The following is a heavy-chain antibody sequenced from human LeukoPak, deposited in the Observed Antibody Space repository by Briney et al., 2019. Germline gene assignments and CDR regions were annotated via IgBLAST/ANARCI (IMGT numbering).Heavy chain of an antibody. CDR1: DASISSTNYY. D-gene: IGHD2-15*01. CDR3: ARVRCSGGSCPYYYYYYYMDV. Sequence: SETLSLTCTVSDASISSTNYYWSWIRQPAGKGLEWIGRIYTSGNTNYNPSLKSRVTISIETSKNQFSLRLKSVTAADTAVYYCARVRCSGGSCPYYYYYYYMDVWGKGTTVTVSS. J-gene: IGHJ6*03. V-gene: IGHV4-61*02. CDR2: IYTSGNT.